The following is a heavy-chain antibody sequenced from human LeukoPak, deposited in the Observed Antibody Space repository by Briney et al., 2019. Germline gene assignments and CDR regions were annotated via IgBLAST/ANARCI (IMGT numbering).Heavy chain of an antibody. V-gene: IGHV4-31*03. Sequence: SETLSLTCTVSGGSISCGGYDSSWIRQHPGKGLEWIGYIYYNGSTYYNPSLKSRVTISVDTSKKQFSLKLSSVTAADTAVYYCARYGDYWFDTWGQGTLVTVSS. CDR1: GGSISCGGYD. CDR3: ARYGDYWFDT. CDR2: IYYNGST. D-gene: IGHD4-17*01. J-gene: IGHJ5*02.